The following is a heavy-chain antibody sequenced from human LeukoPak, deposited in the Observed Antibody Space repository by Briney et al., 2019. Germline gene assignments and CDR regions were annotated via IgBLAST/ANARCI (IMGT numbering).Heavy chain of an antibody. D-gene: IGHD5-18*01. CDR3: ANGDTAMVISY. CDR2: ISYDGSNK. CDR1: GFTFSSYW. J-gene: IGHJ4*02. Sequence: GGSLRLSCAASGFTFSSYWMHWVRQAPGKGLEWVALISYDGSNKYYADSVKGRFTISGDNSKNTLYLQMNSLRAEDTAVYYCANGDTAMVISYWGQGTLVTVSS. V-gene: IGHV3-30*18.